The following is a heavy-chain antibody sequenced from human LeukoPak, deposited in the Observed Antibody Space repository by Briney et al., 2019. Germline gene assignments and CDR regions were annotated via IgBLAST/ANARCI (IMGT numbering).Heavy chain of an antibody. V-gene: IGHV3-66*01. CDR1: GFTFSSYW. CDR3: ARSVGLMEAFDI. Sequence: PTGGSLRLSCAASGFTFSSYWMSWVRQAPGKGLEWVSVIYSGGSTYYADSVKGRFTISRDNSKNTLYLQMNSLRAEDTAVYYCARSVGLMEAFDIWGQGTMVTVSS. D-gene: IGHD1-1*01. J-gene: IGHJ3*02. CDR2: IYSGGST.